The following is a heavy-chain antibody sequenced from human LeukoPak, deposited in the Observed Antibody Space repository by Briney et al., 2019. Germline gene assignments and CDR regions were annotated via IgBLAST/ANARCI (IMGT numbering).Heavy chain of an antibody. D-gene: IGHD4-11*01. V-gene: IGHV3-53*01. CDR3: ARANSDSYYYYYYMDV. J-gene: IGHJ6*03. CDR2: IYSDGST. CDR1: GFTVSSNY. Sequence: GGSLRLSCAASGFTVSSNYMSWVRQAPGKGLEWVSVIYSDGSTYYADSVKGRFTISRDNSKNTLYLQMNSLRAEDTAVYYCARANSDSYYYYYYMDVWGKGTTVTVSS.